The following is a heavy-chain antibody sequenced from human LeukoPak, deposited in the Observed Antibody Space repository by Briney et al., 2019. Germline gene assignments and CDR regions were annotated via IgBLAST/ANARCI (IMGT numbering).Heavy chain of an antibody. CDR1: GYTFTGYY. CDR2: INPNSGGT. Sequence: ASVKVSCKASGYTFTGYYMHWVRQAPGQGLEWMGWINPNSGGTNYAQKFQGRVTMTRDTSISTAYMELSRLRSDDTAVYYCARVKRQWELREAFDIWGQGTMVTVSS. D-gene: IGHD1-26*01. J-gene: IGHJ3*02. V-gene: IGHV1-2*02. CDR3: ARVKRQWELREAFDI.